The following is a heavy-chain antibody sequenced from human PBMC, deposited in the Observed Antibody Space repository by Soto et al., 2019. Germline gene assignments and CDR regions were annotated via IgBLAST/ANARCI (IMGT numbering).Heavy chain of an antibody. V-gene: IGHV3-11*06. CDR2: ISSSSSYT. D-gene: IGHD1-26*01. CDR3: AKIRETYYYYYYGMDV. J-gene: IGHJ6*02. Sequence: PGGSLRLSCAASGFTFSDYYMSWIRQAPGKGLEWVSYISSSSSYTNYADSVKGRFTISRDNSKNTLYLQMNSLRAEDTAVYYCAKIRETYYYYYYGMDVWGQGTTVTVSS. CDR1: GFTFSDYY.